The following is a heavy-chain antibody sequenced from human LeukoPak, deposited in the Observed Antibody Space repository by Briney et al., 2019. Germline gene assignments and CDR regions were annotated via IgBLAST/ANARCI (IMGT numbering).Heavy chain of an antibody. Sequence: GGSLRLSCAASGFIFSSYEMSWVRQAPGKGLEWVSYISSSGRTMYYADSVKGRFTVSRDNAKNSLYLQMNSLRAEDTAIYYCARDNYSGSRYFDHWGQGTLVTVSS. CDR2: ISSSGRTM. CDR1: GFIFSSYE. D-gene: IGHD1-26*01. V-gene: IGHV3-48*03. CDR3: ARDNYSGSRYFDH. J-gene: IGHJ4*02.